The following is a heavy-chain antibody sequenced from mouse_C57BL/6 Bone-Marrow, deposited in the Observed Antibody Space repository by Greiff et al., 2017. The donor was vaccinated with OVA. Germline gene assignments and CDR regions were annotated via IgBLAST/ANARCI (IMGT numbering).Heavy chain of an antibody. CDR1: GYTFTDYE. CDR3: TRRGGGLYAMDY. J-gene: IGHJ4*01. D-gene: IGHD1-1*02. V-gene: IGHV1-15*01. CDR2: IDPETGGT. Sequence: VQLQPSGAELVRPGASVTLSCKASGYTFTDYEMHWVKQTPVHGLEWIGAIDPETGGTAYNQKFKGKAILTADKSSSTAYMELRSLTSEDSAVYYCTRRGGGLYAMDYWGQGTSVTVSS.